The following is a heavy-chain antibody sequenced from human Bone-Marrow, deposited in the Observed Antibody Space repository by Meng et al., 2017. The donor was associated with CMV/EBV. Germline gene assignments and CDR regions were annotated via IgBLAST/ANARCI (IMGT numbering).Heavy chain of an antibody. D-gene: IGHD2-2*01. Sequence: ASVKVSCKASGYTFTTYGISWVRQAPGQGLEWRGWINGYNGNTNYAQNFQGRVTMNTDTSTSTAYRELRSLRSDDTAVYYCPRVRDIVVVPTAIGVNWFEPWGQGTPVTVSS. J-gene: IGHJ5*02. V-gene: IGHV1-18*01. CDR1: GYTFTTYG. CDR2: INGYNGNT. CDR3: PRVRDIVVVPTAIGVNWFEP.